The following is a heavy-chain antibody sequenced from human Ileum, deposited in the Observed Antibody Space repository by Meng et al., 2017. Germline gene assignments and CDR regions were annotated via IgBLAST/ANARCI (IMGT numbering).Heavy chain of an antibody. V-gene: IGHV6-1*01. D-gene: IGHD3-10*01. J-gene: IGHJ4*02. Sequence: SETLSLTCAISGDSVSSNNAAWNWIRQSPSRGLEWLGRTFYRSEWHYGYAVSVKGRITITPDTSKNQFSLQLNSVTPEDTAVYYCVRETTFVRGVINHFDYWGPGTLVTVSS. CDR3: VRETTFVRGVINHFDY. CDR2: TFYRSEWHY. CDR1: GDSVSSNNAA.